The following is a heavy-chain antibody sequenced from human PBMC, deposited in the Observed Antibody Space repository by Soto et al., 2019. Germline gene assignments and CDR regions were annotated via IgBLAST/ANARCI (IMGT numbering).Heavy chain of an antibody. CDR1: GYTFTSYG. J-gene: IGHJ4*02. CDR2: ISAHNGNT. V-gene: IGHV1-18*01. D-gene: IGHD1-1*01. Sequence: QVHLVQSGAEVKKPGASVKVSCKASGYTFTSYGITWVRQAPGQGLEWMGWISAHNGNTDYAQKLQGRVIVTRHTSTRTAYMERRSLRSDHTAVYYCARGRYGDYWGQGALVTVSS. CDR3: ARGRYGDY.